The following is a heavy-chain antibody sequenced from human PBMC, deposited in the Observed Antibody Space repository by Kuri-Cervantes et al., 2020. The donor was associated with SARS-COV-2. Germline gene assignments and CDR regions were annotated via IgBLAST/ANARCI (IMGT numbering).Heavy chain of an antibody. Sequence: SVKVSCKASGGTFSSYAISWVRQAPGQGLEWKGGIIPIFGTANYAQKFQGRVTITTDESTSTAYMELSSLRSEDTAVYYCARGTYSGSYVDAFDIWGQGTMVIVSS. V-gene: IGHV1-69*05. D-gene: IGHD1-26*01. CDR2: IIPIFGTA. J-gene: IGHJ3*02. CDR1: GGTFSSYA. CDR3: ARGTYSGSYVDAFDI.